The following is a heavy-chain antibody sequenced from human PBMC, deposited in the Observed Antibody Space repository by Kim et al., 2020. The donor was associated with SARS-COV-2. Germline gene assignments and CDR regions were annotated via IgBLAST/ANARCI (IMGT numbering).Heavy chain of an antibody. CDR1: GFTFSSYW. J-gene: IGHJ4*02. D-gene: IGHD3-22*01. CDR3: ARDNVHDSSGYYDPSYFDY. V-gene: IGHV3-7*01. CDR2: IKQDGSEK. Sequence: GGSLRLSCAASGFTFSSYWMSWVRQAPGKGLEWVANIKQDGSEKYYVDSVKGRFTISRDNAKNSLYLQMNSLRAEDTAVYYCARDNVHDSSGYYDPSYFDYWGQGTLVTVSS.